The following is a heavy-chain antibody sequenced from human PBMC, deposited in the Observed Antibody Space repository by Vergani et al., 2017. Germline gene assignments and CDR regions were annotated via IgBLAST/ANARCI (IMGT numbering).Heavy chain of an antibody. Sequence: EVQLVQSGAEVKKPGESLKISCKGSGYSFTSYWIGWVRQMPVKGLEWMGIIYPGDSDTSYSPSFQGQVTISADKSISTSYLQWSSLKASDTAMYYCARPPTSYYYDSSGYTFDYWGQGTLVTVSS. CDR2: IYPGDSDT. V-gene: IGHV5-51*01. D-gene: IGHD3-22*01. CDR3: ARPPTSYYYDSSGYTFDY. CDR1: GYSFTSYW. J-gene: IGHJ4*02.